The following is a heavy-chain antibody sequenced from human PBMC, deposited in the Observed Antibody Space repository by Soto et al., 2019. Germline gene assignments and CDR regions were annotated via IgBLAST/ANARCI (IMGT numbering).Heavy chain of an antibody. CDR1: GYTFTSYY. V-gene: IGHV1-46*01. J-gene: IGHJ4*02. Sequence: GASVKVSCKASGYTFTSYYVHWVRQAPGQGLEWMGIINPSSGRTNYAQKFQGRVTMTRDTSTSTVYMELSSLSSDGTAVYYCATRVGSPDFWGQGTLVTVSS. CDR2: INPSSGRT. D-gene: IGHD1-26*01. CDR3: ATRVGSPDF.